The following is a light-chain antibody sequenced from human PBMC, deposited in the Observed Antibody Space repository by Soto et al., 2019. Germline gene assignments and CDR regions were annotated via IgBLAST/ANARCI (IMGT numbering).Light chain of an antibody. J-gene: IGKJ3*01. CDR1: QSVSSY. Sequence: TFFTQTPGTPSLSPGERATPSFRASQSVSSYLAWYQQKPGQAPRLLIYGASFGATGVPGRFSGSGSGTDFTLTISRLEPEDFAVYYCQQYGSSPVTFGPGTKVDIK. V-gene: IGKV3-20*01. CDR2: GAS. CDR3: QQYGSSPVT.